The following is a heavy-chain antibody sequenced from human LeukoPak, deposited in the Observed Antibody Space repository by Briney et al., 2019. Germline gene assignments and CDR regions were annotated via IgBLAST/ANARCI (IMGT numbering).Heavy chain of an antibody. D-gene: IGHD3-22*01. V-gene: IGHV3-20*04. Sequence: GGSLRLSCAASGFTFDDYGLSWVRQAPGKGLEWVSAINWNGGNTGYADSVKGRFTISRDNAKNSLYLQMNSLRAEDTALYYCARAQWDSSGYYSFDYWGQGTLVTVSS. CDR2: INWNGGNT. CDR3: ARAQWDSSGYYSFDY. CDR1: GFTFDDYG. J-gene: IGHJ4*02.